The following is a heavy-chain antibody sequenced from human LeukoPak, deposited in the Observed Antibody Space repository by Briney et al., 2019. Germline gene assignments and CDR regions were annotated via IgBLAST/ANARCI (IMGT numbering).Heavy chain of an antibody. D-gene: IGHD4-17*01. V-gene: IGHV3-23*01. CDR1: GFTFSSYA. J-gene: IGHJ6*02. CDR3: AKDNRPNDYGDSYYYYGMDV. CDR2: ISGSGGST. Sequence: GGSLRLSCAASGFTFSSYAMSWVRQAPGKGLEWVSAISGSGGSTYYADSVKGRSTISRDNSKNTLYLQMNSLRAEDTAVYYCAKDNRPNDYGDSYYYYGMDVWGQGTTVTVSS.